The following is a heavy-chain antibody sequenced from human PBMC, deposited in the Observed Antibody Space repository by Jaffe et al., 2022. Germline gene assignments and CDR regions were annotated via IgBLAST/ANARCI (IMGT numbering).Heavy chain of an antibody. CDR3: ARQGADFWSGYYGREDY. D-gene: IGHD3-3*01. V-gene: IGHV4-34*01. CDR2: INHSGST. Sequence: QVQLQQWGAGLLKPSETLSLTCAVYGGSFSGYYWSWIRQPPGKGLEWIGEINHSGSTNYNPSLKSRVTISVDTSKNQFSLKLSSVTAADTAVYYCARQGADFWSGYYGREDYWGQGTLVTVSS. J-gene: IGHJ4*02. CDR1: GGSFSGYY.